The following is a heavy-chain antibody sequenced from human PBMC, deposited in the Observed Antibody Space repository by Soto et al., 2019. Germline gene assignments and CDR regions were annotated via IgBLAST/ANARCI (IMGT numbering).Heavy chain of an antibody. V-gene: IGHV4-34*01. Sequence: QVQLQQWGAGLLKPSETLSLTCAGYGGSFSGYYWTWIRQTPGKGLEWIGEINYSGTTNYNPSLKSRVTISLDTSKNKFSLKLSSVTAADKAVYYCAWYDISGGDYWGQGTLVAVSS. CDR2: INYSGTT. D-gene: IGHD3-22*01. CDR1: GGSFSGYY. J-gene: IGHJ4*02. CDR3: AWYDISGGDY.